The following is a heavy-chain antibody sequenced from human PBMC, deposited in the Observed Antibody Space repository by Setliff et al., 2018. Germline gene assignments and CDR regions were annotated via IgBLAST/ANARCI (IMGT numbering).Heavy chain of an antibody. CDR2: VYYSGTT. CDR3: ARHNLHGTATTFAFDI. V-gene: IGHV4-59*08. CDR1: GGSISSYY. D-gene: IGHD2-21*02. J-gene: IGHJ3*02. Sequence: LSLTCTVSGGSISSYYWSWIRQPPGKGLEWIGYVYYSGTTNYDPSLKSRVTISLDTSKNQFSLKLSSVTAADTAVYYCARHNLHGTATTFAFDIWGQGTMVTVSS.